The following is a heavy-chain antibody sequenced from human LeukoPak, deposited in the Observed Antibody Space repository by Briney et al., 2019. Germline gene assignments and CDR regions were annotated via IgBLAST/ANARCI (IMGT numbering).Heavy chain of an antibody. CDR3: ARVGLRGNSWYGGAFDI. V-gene: IGHV3-48*01. Sequence: GGSLRLSCAASGFTFSSYSMNWVRQAPGKGLEWVSYISSSSSTIYYADSVKGRFTISRDNAKNSLYLQMNSLRAEDTAVYYCARVGLRGNSWYGGAFDIWGQGTMVTVSS. CDR2: ISSSSSTI. CDR1: GFTFSSYS. D-gene: IGHD6-13*01. J-gene: IGHJ3*02.